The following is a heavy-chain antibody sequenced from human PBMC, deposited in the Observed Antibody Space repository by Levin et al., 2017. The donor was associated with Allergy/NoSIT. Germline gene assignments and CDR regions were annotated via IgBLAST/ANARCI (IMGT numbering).Heavy chain of an antibody. CDR2: ISYDESDK. CDR3: AKDVVFGTSSWSLDF. J-gene: IGHJ4*02. Sequence: PPGGSLRLSCAASGFSFRSFGMHWVRQAPGKGLEWVAVISYDESDKFYADSVKGRFTISRDNTKNTLYLQMNSLRSEDAAVYYCAKDVVFGTSSWSLDFWGQGTLVTVSS. V-gene: IGHV3-30*18. CDR1: GFSFRSFG. D-gene: IGHD6-13*01.